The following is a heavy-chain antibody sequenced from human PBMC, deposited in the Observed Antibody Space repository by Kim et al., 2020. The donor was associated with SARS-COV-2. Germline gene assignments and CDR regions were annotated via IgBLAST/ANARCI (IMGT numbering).Heavy chain of an antibody. Sequence: GGSLRLSCTASGFTFGDYAMSWVRQAPGKGLEWVGFIRSKAYGGTTEYAASVKGRFTISRDDSKSIAYLQMNSLKTEDTAVYYCTRDDFWSGYYALWGQGTLVTVSS. J-gene: IGHJ4*02. CDR1: GFTFGDYA. D-gene: IGHD3-3*01. V-gene: IGHV3-49*04. CDR2: IRSKAYGGTT. CDR3: TRDDFWSGYYAL.